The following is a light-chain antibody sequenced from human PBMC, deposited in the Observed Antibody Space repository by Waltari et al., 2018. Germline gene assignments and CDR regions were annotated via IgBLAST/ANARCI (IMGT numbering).Light chain of an antibody. Sequence: QSALNQPAPVFGSPGPSITTPCTGTSSDVGGYNFVSWYQQHPGKVPKLIIYDVTNRPSGVSNRFSGSKSGNTASLTISGLQAEDEADYYCSSYTTSSTYVFGTGTKVTVL. CDR3: SSYTTSSTYV. CDR2: DVT. J-gene: IGLJ1*01. V-gene: IGLV2-14*03. CDR1: SSDVGGYNF.